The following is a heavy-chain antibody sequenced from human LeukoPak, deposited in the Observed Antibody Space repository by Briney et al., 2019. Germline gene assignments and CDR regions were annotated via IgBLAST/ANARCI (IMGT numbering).Heavy chain of an antibody. J-gene: IGHJ4*02. Sequence: GGSLRLSCAASGFTFSSYAMHWVRQAPGKGLEWVSGISGSGGSTYYADSVKGRFTISRDNSKNTLYLQMNSLRAEDTAVYYCAKAGSIRFDYWSQGTLVTVSS. V-gene: IGHV3-23*01. CDR1: GFTFSSYA. D-gene: IGHD1-26*01. CDR2: ISGSGGST. CDR3: AKAGSIRFDY.